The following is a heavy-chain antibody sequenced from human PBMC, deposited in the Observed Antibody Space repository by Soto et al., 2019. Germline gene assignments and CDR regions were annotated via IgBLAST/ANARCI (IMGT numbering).Heavy chain of an antibody. J-gene: IGHJ4*02. CDR2: ISSSSSYI. CDR3: ARDQRSSTWGDSDS. CDR1: GFTFSDYS. D-gene: IGHD6-13*01. V-gene: IGHV3-21*01. Sequence: EVQLVESGGGLVKPGGSPRLSCAASGFTFSDYSMNWVRQAPGKGLEWVSSISSSSSYIYYADSVKGRFTVSRDNAKISLYLQMDSLRAEDTAIYYCARDQRSSTWGDSDSWGQGTLVAVSS.